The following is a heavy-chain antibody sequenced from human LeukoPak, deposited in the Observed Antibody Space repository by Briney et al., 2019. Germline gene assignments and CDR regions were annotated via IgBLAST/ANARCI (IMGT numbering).Heavy chain of an antibody. D-gene: IGHD3-22*01. CDR2: IYYSGST. Sequence: SETLSLTCTVSGGSISSYYWSWIRQPPGKGLEWIGYIYYSGSTNYNPSLKSRVTISVDTSKNQFSLKLSSVTAADTAVYYCARQFTRGSGSLDYWGQGTLVTVSS. CDR1: GGSISSYY. V-gene: IGHV4-59*08. J-gene: IGHJ4*02. CDR3: ARQFTRGSGSLDY.